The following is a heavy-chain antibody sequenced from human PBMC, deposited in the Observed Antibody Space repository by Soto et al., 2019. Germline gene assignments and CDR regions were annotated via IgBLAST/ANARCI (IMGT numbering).Heavy chain of an antibody. D-gene: IGHD3-10*01. V-gene: IGHV1-24*01. J-gene: IGHJ5*02. Sequence: ASVKVSCKVSGYTLTELSMHWVRQAPGKGLEWMGGFDPGDGETIYAQKFQGRVTMTEDTSTDTAYMELSSLRSEDTAVYYCATGFVITMVRGVRVDWFDPWGQGTLVTVSS. CDR3: ATGFVITMVRGVRVDWFDP. CDR2: FDPGDGET. CDR1: GYTLTELS.